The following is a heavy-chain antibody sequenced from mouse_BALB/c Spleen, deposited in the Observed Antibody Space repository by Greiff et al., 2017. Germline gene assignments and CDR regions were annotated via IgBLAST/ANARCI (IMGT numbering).Heavy chain of an antibody. D-gene: IGHD3-1*01. CDR3: ARVSSGYPYYAMDY. V-gene: IGHV1-69*01. CDR2: IDTSDSYT. CDR1: GYTFTDYW. Sequence: QVQLQQPGAELVMPGASVKMSCKASGYTFTDYWMHWVKQRPGQGLEWIGAIDTSDSYTSYNQKFKGKATLTVDESSSTAYMQLSSLTSEDSAVYYCARVSSGYPYYAMDYWGQGTTLTVSS. J-gene: IGHJ2*01.